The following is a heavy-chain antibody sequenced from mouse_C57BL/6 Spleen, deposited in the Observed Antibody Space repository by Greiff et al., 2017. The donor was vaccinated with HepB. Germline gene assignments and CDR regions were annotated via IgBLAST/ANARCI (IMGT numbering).Heavy chain of an antibody. Sequence: EVQVVESGGGLVKPGGSLKLSCAASGFTFSSYAMSWVRQTPEKRLEWVATISDGGSYTYYPDNVKGRFTISRDNAKNNLYLQMSHLKSEDTAMYYCARDSNYFDVWGTGTTVTVSS. J-gene: IGHJ1*03. CDR2: ISDGGSYT. CDR1: GFTFSSYA. V-gene: IGHV5-4*01. CDR3: ARDSNYFDV. D-gene: IGHD2-5*01.